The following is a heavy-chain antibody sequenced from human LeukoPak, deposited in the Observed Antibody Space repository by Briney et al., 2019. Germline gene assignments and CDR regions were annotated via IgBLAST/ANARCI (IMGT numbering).Heavy chain of an antibody. CDR3: ARGKDCSGGSCHLNWYFDL. V-gene: IGHV4-59*01. Sequence: SETLSLTCTVSGGSISSYFWSWIRQPPGKGLEWIGYIYNSGSTNYNPSLKSRITISVDTSKNQFSLKLSSVTAADTAVYYCARGKDCSGGSCHLNWYFDLWGRGTLVTVSS. J-gene: IGHJ2*01. D-gene: IGHD2-15*01. CDR2: IYNSGST. CDR1: GGSISSYF.